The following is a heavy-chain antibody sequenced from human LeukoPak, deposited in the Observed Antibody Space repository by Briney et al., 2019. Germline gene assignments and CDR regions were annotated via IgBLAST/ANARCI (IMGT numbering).Heavy chain of an antibody. Sequence: GGSLRLSCAASGFTFNSYGMHWVRQAPGKGLEWVAVIWYDGSNKYYADSVKGRFTISRDNSKNTLCLQMNSLRAEDTAVYYCARDERPVYYGSGNPFDYWGQGTLVTVSS. CDR3: ARDERPVYYGSGNPFDY. CDR2: IWYDGSNK. D-gene: IGHD3-10*01. CDR1: GFTFNSYG. J-gene: IGHJ4*02. V-gene: IGHV3-33*01.